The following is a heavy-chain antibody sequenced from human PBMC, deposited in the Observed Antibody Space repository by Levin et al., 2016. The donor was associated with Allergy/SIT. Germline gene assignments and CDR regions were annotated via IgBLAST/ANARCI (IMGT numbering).Heavy chain of an antibody. CDR1: GFTFSSYA. CDR2: ISGSGGST. V-gene: IGHV3-23*01. Sequence: GESLKISCAASGFTFSSYAMSWVRQAPGKGLEWVSAISGSGGSTYYADSVKGRFTISRDNSKNTLYLQMNSLRAEDTAVYYCAPRGGYNPAGNWGQGTLVTVSS. CDR3: APRGGYNPAGN. J-gene: IGHJ4*02. D-gene: IGHD5-24*01.